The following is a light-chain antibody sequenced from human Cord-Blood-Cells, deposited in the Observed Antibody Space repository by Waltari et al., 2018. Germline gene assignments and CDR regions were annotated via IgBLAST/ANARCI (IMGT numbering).Light chain of an antibody. CDR2: EGS. Sequence: QSALTQPASVSGSPGQSITISCTGTSSDVGCYNLVSWYQQHPGKAPKLMIYEGSKRPSGVSNRFSGSKSGNTASLTISGLQAEDEADYYCSSYAGSSTEVFGGGTKVTVL. J-gene: IGLJ2*01. CDR3: SSYAGSSTEV. V-gene: IGLV2-23*01. CDR1: SSDVGCYNL.